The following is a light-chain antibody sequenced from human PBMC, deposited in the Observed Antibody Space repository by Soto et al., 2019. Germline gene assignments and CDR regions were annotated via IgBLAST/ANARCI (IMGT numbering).Light chain of an antibody. J-gene: IGKJ4*01. CDR1: RTINTY. V-gene: IGKV1-39*01. CDR3: QQTYSDIS. CDR2: GAS. Sequence: DVRMTQSPSSLSASVGDTITITCRASRTINTYLNWFQQMPGEPPRLLIYGASTLHDGVPSRFSGSGSGADFTLTISGLQPEDFASYHCQQTYSDISFGGGTKV.